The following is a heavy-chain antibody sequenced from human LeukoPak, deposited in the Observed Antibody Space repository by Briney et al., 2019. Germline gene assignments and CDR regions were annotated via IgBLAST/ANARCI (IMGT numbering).Heavy chain of an antibody. D-gene: IGHD4-11*01. CDR2: VDHTGTT. J-gene: IGHJ6*03. CDR3: ARGRVSSSTWYSTYYYFFYMDF. CDR1: DDSITMYY. V-gene: IGHV4-59*01. Sequence: SETLSLTCTVSDDSITMYYWTWIRQPPGKGLEWIGYVDHTGTTNFNPSLNGRVSISRDTSKNFFSLRLRSVTAADTAVYFCARGRVSSSTWYSTYYYFFYMDFWGKGTTVTVSS.